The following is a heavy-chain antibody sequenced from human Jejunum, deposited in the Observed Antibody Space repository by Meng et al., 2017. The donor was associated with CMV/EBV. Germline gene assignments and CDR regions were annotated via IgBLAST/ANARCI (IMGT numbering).Heavy chain of an antibody. CDR3: ARVEVGITSGDY. V-gene: IGHV1-18*04. CDR2: ISAYNGNT. CDR1: VYTFVGNY. J-gene: IGHJ4*02. D-gene: IGHD1-26*01. Sequence: QVHPMQSGAEWKKPGTPVKVPCKPPVYTFVGNYIHWVRQAPGQGLEWMGWISAYNGNTNYAQTLQGRVTMTTDTSTSTAYMELRSLRSDDTAVYYCARVEVGITSGDYWGQGTLVTVSS.